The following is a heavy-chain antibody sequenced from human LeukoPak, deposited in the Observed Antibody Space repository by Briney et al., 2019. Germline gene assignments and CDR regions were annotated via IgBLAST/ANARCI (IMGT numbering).Heavy chain of an antibody. CDR1: GIFGSCV. V-gene: IGHV1-69*01. CDR3: AKEGNTALVTGYFDL. CDR2: IIPVSGST. D-gene: IGHD5-18*01. J-gene: IGHJ2*01. Sequence: GSSVKVSCKASGIFGSCVISWVRQAPGQGLEWLGGIIPVSGSTHYAQKFQGRLTITADESTSTVYMEMSSLRSEDTAMYYCAKEGNTALVTGYFDLWGRGTLVTVSA.